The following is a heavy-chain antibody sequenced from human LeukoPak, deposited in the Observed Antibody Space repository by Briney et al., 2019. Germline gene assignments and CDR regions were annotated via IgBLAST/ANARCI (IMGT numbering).Heavy chain of an antibody. V-gene: IGHV3-30*02. CDR2: IRYDGSTK. CDR1: GFSFSGYG. CDR3: AKGYHNGFDY. J-gene: IGHJ4*02. Sequence: GGSLRLSCAASGFSFSGYGMHWVRQAPGKGLEWVTFIRYDGSTKSYADSVKGRFTIARDNSKNTLYLQMNTLRAEDTAVYFFAKGYHNGFDYWGQGALVTVSS. D-gene: IGHD2-2*01.